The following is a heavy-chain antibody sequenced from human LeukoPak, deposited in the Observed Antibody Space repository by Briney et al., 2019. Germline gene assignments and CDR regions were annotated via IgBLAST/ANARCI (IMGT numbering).Heavy chain of an antibody. Sequence: PSETLSLTCIVSGGSISSSSYYWGWIRQPPGKGLEWIGSINYSENTYYNPSLKSRGTISVDTSKNQFSLKLSSVTAADTAVYYCARGSSYSSSSWDYYYYYMDVWGKGTTVTVSS. CDR1: GGSISSSSYY. CDR3: ARGSSYSSSSWDYYYYYMDV. D-gene: IGHD6-6*01. J-gene: IGHJ6*03. CDR2: INYSENT. V-gene: IGHV4-39*07.